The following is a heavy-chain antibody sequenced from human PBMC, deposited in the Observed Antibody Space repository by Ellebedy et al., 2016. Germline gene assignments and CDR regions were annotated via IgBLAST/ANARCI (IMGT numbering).Heavy chain of an antibody. J-gene: IGHJ4*02. CDR3: TRDLWELHFQYYFDY. V-gene: IGHV3-30-3*01. CDR1: GFTFSSYA. CDR2: ISYDGSNK. Sequence: GGSLRLSCAASGFTFSSYAMHWVRQAPGKGLEWVAVISYDGSNKYYSDSVKGRFTISRDNSKNTLYLQMDSLRAEDTAVYFCTRDLWELHFQYYFDYWGQGTLVTVSS. D-gene: IGHD1-26*01.